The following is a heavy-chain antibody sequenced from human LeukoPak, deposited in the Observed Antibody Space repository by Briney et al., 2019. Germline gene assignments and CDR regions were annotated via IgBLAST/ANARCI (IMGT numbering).Heavy chain of an antibody. CDR2: ISYDGSNK. Sequence: GGSLRLSCAASGFTFSSYAMHWVRQAPGKGLEWVAVISYDGSNKYYADSVKGRFTISRDNSKNTLYLQVNSLRAEDTALYYCAKEGESLDYWGQGTLVTVSS. D-gene: IGHD3-10*01. V-gene: IGHV3-30-3*01. CDR1: GFTFSSYA. J-gene: IGHJ4*02. CDR3: AKEGESLDY.